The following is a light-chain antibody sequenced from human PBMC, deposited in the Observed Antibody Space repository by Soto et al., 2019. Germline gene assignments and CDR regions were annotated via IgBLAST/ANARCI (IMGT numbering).Light chain of an antibody. J-gene: IGKJ2*01. CDR1: QTLPHGNGYNY. CDR2: LGS. CDR3: MQGLRPMYT. V-gene: IGKV2-28*01. Sequence: IALTQSPLSLPVTPGEPASISCRSSQTLPHGNGYNYLDWYLQKPGQSPQLLIYLGSNRASGVPDRFSGSGSGTDFTLKISRVEAEDVGIFYCMQGLRPMYTFGQGTKLEIK.